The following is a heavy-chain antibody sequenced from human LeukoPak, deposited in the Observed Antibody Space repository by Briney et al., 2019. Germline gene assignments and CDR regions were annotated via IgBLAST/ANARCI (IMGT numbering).Heavy chain of an antibody. D-gene: IGHD2-2*01. CDR3: ARQLGYCSSTSCYAGKVDY. Sequence: SETLSLTCTVSGGSISSSSYYWGWIHQPPGKGLEWIGSIYYSGSTYYNPSLKSRVTISVDTSKNQFSLKLSSVTAADTAVYYCARQLGYCSSTSCYAGKVDYWGQGTLVTVSS. CDR2: IYYSGST. J-gene: IGHJ4*02. CDR1: GGSISSSSYY. V-gene: IGHV4-39*01.